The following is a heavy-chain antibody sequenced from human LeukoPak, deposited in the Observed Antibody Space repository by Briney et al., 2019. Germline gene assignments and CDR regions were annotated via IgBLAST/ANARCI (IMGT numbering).Heavy chain of an antibody. J-gene: IGHJ4*02. CDR1: GYSFTNFY. D-gene: IGHD3-10*01. V-gene: IGHV1-2*02. CDR2: INPNSGGT. Sequence: ASVKVSCKTSGYSFTNFYMHWVRQAPGQGLEWMGWINPNSGGTNYAQKFQGRVTMTRDTSISTAYMELSRLRSDDTAVYYCARNGVMVRAYDYWGQGTLVTVSS. CDR3: ARNGVMVRAYDY.